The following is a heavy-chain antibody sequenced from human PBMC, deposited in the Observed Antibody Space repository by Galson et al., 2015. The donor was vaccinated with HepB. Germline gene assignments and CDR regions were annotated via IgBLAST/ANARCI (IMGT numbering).Heavy chain of an antibody. CDR2: IITIFGIP. D-gene: IGHD5-24*01. CDR1: GSSLANFP. J-gene: IGHJ4*02. CDR3: ARRRDGYSYFDY. Sequence: SVKVSCKASGSSLANFPVAWVRQAPGQGLEWTGGIITIFGIPNYAQKFQGRLTITADESTNTAFMELRSLSFDDTAVYYCARRRDGYSYFDYWGQGTLITVSS. V-gene: IGHV1-69*13.